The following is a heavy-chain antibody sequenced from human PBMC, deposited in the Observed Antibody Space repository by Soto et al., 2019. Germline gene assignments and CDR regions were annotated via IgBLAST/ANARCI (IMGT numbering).Heavy chain of an antibody. CDR3: ARDFRGTYYYDSSARRNWFDP. V-gene: IGHV1-69*13. CDR1: GGTFSSYA. D-gene: IGHD3-22*01. CDR2: IIPIFGTA. J-gene: IGHJ5*02. Sequence: ASVKVSCKASGGTFSSYAISWVRQAPGQGLEWMGGIIPIFGTANYAQKFQGRVTITADESTSTAYMELSSLRSEDTAVYYCARDFRGTYYYDSSARRNWFDPWGQGTLVTVSS.